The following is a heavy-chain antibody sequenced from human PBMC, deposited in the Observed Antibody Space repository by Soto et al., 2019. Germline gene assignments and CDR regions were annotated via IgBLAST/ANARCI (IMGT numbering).Heavy chain of an antibody. Sequence: PGGSLGLSCAASGFTFRSDGMSWVRQAPGKGLEWVSGISGSGGYTYYADSVKGWFTISRDNSKNTLYLQMNSLRAEDTAVYYCAKESGGIGGSFDYWGQGTLVTVSS. CDR2: ISGSGGYT. D-gene: IGHD2-15*01. V-gene: IGHV3-23*01. J-gene: IGHJ4*02. CDR1: GFTFRSDG. CDR3: AKESGGIGGSFDY.